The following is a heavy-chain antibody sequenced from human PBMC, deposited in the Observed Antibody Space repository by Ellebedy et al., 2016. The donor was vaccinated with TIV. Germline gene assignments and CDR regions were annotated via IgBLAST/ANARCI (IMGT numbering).Heavy chain of an antibody. Sequence: GESLKISCAASGFTFNKFAMNWVRQAPGKGLEWVAGITAGGYNTYYADSVKGRFTISRDNSKNSLNLQMHSLRDEDTAIYWAVAGLDRGEKWGQGTLVTVSS. CDR1: GFTFNKFA. CDR3: VAGLDRGEK. CDR2: ITAGGYNT. D-gene: IGHD6-19*01. J-gene: IGHJ4*02. V-gene: IGHV3-23*01.